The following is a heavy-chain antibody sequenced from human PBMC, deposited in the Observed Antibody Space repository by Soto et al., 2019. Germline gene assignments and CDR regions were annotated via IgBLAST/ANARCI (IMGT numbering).Heavy chain of an antibody. D-gene: IGHD3-10*01. CDR2: IIPIFGTA. Sequence: ASVKVSCKASGGTFSSYAISWVRQAPGQGLEWMGGIIPIFGTANYAQKFQGRVTITADESTSTAYMELSSLRSEDTAVYYCARGIRGIYYYYGMDVWGQGTTVTVSS. J-gene: IGHJ6*02. CDR1: GGTFSSYA. V-gene: IGHV1-69*13. CDR3: ARGIRGIYYYYGMDV.